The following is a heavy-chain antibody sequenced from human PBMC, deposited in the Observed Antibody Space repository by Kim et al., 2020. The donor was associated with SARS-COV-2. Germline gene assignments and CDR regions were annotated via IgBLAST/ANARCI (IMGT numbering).Heavy chain of an antibody. CDR2: FDPEDGET. D-gene: IGHD1-1*01. CDR1: GYTLTELS. CDR3: ATGGYNWNDLTITRYYYGMDV. V-gene: IGHV1-24*01. Sequence: ASVKVSCKVSGYTLTELSMHWVRQAPGKGLEWMGGFDPEDGETIYAQKFQGRVTMTEDTSTDTAYMELSSLRAEDTAVYYCATGGYNWNDLTITRYYYGMDVWGQGTPVTVSS. J-gene: IGHJ6*02.